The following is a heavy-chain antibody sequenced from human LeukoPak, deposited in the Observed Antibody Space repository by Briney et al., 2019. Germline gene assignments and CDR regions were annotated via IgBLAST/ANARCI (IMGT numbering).Heavy chain of an antibody. CDR2: ISDSGGST. Sequence: GGSLRLSCAASGFTFNYYAMSWDRQAPGKGLEWVSGISDSGGSTYYTDSVKGRFTISRDNSKNTVYLQMNNLRAEDTAVYFCARHDSFIPYWGQGSLVTVSS. V-gene: IGHV3-23*01. J-gene: IGHJ4*02. D-gene: IGHD5-18*01. CDR1: GFTFNYYA. CDR3: ARHDSFIPY.